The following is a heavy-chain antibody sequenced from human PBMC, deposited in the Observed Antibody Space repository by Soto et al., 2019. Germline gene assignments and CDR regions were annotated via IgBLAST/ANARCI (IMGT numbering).Heavy chain of an antibody. V-gene: IGHV1-46*01. CDR2: INPSGGRT. J-gene: IGHJ4*02. Sequence: ASVKVSCKASGYTFTHHYIHWVRQAPGQGLDWVGVINPSGGRTNYAQKFQGRVTMTGDTSTRTVYMELSSLRSEDTAVYYCARGPFDSSGYFPTSYYFDYWGQGTLVTVSS. CDR1: GYTFTHHY. D-gene: IGHD3-22*01. CDR3: ARGPFDSSGYFPTSYYFDY.